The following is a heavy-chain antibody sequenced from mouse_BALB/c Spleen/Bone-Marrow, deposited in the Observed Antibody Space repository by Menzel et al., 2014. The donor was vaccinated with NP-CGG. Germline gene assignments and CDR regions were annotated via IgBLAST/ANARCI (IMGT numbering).Heavy chain of an antibody. V-gene: IGHV5-9-3*01. J-gene: IGHJ4*01. D-gene: IGHD2-1*01. CDR3: ARRGYGNHGYYAMDY. Sequence: VQLKQSGGGLVKPGGSLKLSCAATGFTFNRYVVSWVRQTPEKRLEWVASISVGGSYSYYPDSVKGRFTISRDNAKNSLYLQMSSLRSEDTAMFYCARRGYGNHGYYAMDYWGQGTSVTVSS. CDR2: ISVGGSYS. CDR1: GFTFNRYV.